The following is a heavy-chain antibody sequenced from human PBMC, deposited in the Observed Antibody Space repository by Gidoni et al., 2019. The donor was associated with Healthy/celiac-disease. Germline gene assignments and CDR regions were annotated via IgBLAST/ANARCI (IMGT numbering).Heavy chain of an antibody. Sequence: QVQLVPSGAEVKKPGASVKVSCKASGYTFPSYGISCVRQAPGPGLEWMGWISAYNGNTNYAQKLQGRVTMTTDTSKSTAYMGRRSLRSDDTAVYYCARWPFSGWGSGSGYDFWSGYRQYYYYYMDVWGKGTTVTVSS. CDR1: GYTFPSYG. J-gene: IGHJ6*03. CDR3: ARWPFSGWGSGSGYDFWSGYRQYYYYYMDV. D-gene: IGHD3-3*01. CDR2: ISAYNGNT. V-gene: IGHV1-18*01.